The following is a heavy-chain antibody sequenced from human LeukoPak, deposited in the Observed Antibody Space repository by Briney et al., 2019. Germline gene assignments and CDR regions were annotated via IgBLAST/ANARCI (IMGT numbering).Heavy chain of an antibody. CDR1: VYTFTRYY. J-gene: IGHJ4*02. D-gene: IGHD2-15*01. Sequence: SVEVSCKASVYTFTRYYMHWVRQAPGQGLEWMGMINPSGGSTSYAQKFQGRVTMTRDTSTSTVYMEVSSLRSEDTAVYYCARDRYCSGGSCYPTLDYWGQGTLVTVSS. CDR2: INPSGGST. V-gene: IGHV1-46*01. CDR3: ARDRYCSGGSCYPTLDY.